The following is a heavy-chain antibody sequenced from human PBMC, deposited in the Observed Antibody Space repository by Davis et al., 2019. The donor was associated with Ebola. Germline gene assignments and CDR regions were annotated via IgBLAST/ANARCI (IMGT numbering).Heavy chain of an antibody. CDR1: GYTFTSYY. V-gene: IGHV1-8*02. J-gene: IGHJ5*02. CDR2: MNPNSGNT. Sequence: ASVKVSCKASGYTFTSYYMHWVRQATGQGLEWMGWMNPNSGNTGYAQKFQGRVTMTRNTSISTAYMELSSLRSEDTAVYYCARGGGGFLEWLSWFDPWGQGTLVTVSS. CDR3: ARGGGGFLEWLSWFDP. D-gene: IGHD3-3*01.